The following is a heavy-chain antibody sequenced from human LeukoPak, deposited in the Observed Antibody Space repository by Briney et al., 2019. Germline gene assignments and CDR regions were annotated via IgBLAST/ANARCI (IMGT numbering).Heavy chain of an antibody. CDR1: GYTFTGHY. V-gene: IGHV1-2*02. J-gene: IGHJ4*02. D-gene: IGHD6-19*01. CDR2: INPNSGGT. CDR3: ARDHAQRGWYLTSGYYFDY. Sequence: ASVKVSCKASGYTFTGHYMHWVRQAPGQGLEWMGWINPNSGGTNYAQKFQGRVTMTRDTSISTAYMELSRLRSDDTAVYYCARDHAQRGWYLTSGYYFDYWGQGTLVTVSS.